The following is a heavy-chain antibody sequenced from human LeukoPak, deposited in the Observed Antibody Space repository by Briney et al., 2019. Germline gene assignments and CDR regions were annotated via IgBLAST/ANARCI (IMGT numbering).Heavy chain of an antibody. CDR2: IYYSGST. J-gene: IGHJ5*02. CDR3: ARVGSLRYFDWLSSSKYSNWFDP. CDR1: GGSISSSSYY. D-gene: IGHD3-9*01. Sequence: PSETLSLTCTVSGGSISSSSYYWGWIRQPPGTGLEWIGSIYYSGSTYYNPSLKSRVTISVDTSKNQFSLKLSSVTAADTAVYYCARVGSLRYFDWLSSSKYSNWFDPWGQGTLVTVSS. V-gene: IGHV4-39*07.